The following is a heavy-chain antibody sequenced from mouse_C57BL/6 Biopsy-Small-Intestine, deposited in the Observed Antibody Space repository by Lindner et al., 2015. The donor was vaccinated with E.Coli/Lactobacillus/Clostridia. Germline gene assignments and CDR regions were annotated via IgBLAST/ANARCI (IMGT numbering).Heavy chain of an antibody. CDR3: ARRGYYVSSPYYFDY. V-gene: IGHV1-18*01. Sequence: VQLQESGPELVKPGASVKIPCKASGYTFTDYNMDWVKQSHGKSLEWIGDINPNNGGTVYNQNFKGKATLTVDKSSSTAYMELRSLTSEGTAVYYCARRGYYVSSPYYFDYWGQGTTLTVSS. CDR2: INPNNGGT. D-gene: IGHD1-1*01. J-gene: IGHJ2*01. CDR1: GYTFTDYN.